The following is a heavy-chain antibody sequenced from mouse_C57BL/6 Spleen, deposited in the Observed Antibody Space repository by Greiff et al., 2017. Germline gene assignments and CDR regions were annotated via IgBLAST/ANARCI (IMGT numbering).Heavy chain of an antibody. CDR1: GFSLTSYG. V-gene: IGHV2-6*01. CDR2: IWGVGST. J-gene: IGHJ3*01. D-gene: IGHD2-5*01. Sequence: VKLVESGPGLVAPSQSLSITCTVSGFSLTSYGVDWVRQSPGKGLEWLGVIWGVGSTNYNSALKSRLSISKDNSKSQVFLKMNSLQTDDTAMYYLASEGPYSNRFAYWGQGTLVTVSA. CDR3: ASEGPYSNRFAY.